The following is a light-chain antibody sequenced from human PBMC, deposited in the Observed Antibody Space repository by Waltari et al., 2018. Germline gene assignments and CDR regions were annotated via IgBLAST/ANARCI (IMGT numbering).Light chain of an antibody. CDR2: RGD. CDR1: TSNIGSNL. V-gene: IGLV1-44*01. CDR3: AEWDDSLNGHWV. J-gene: IGLJ3*02. Sequence: QSVLTQPPSASGTPGQRVTISCSGSTSNIGSNLVNWYHQLPGKAPKLLIYRGDRRPAGVHDRCSGAKSGTSASLAISGLQSEDEADDYCAEWDDSLNGHWVFGGGTKVTVL.